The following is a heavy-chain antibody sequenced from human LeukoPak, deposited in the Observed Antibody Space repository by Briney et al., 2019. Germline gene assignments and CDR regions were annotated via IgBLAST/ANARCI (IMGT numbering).Heavy chain of an antibody. Sequence: GGSLRLSCAASGFTFSNYWRSWIRQAPGKGLEWLRPIKEDGSEKNCVDSVKGRFTISRDNANNSLNLQMNSLRVEDTAVYYCARVRVGGGDPEIGSYWGHGTLVTVSS. CDR3: ARVRVGGGDPEIGSY. D-gene: IGHD2-21*02. CDR1: GFTFSNYW. J-gene: IGHJ4*01. V-gene: IGHV3-7*03. CDR2: IKEDGSEK.